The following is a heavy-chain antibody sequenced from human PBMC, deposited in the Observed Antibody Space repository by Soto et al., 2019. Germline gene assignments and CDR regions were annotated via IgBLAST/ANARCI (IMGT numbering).Heavy chain of an antibody. D-gene: IGHD4-17*01. J-gene: IGHJ4*02. CDR3: ARGTTVVTGMDY. V-gene: IGHV3-11*05. Sequence: GGSLRLSCAASGFTFSDYYMSWIRQAPGKGLEWVSYISSSSSYTNYADSVKGRFTISRDNAKNSLYLQMNSLRAEDTAVYYCARGTTVVTGMDYWGQGTLVTVSS. CDR1: GFTFSDYY. CDR2: ISSSSSYT.